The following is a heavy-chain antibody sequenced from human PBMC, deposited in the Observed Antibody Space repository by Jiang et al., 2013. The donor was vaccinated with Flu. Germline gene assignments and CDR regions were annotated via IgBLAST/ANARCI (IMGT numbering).Heavy chain of an antibody. Sequence: GSGLVKPSQTLSLTCTVSGGSISSGGYYWSWIRQHPGKGLEWIGYIYYSGSTYYNPSLKSLVTISVDTSKNQFSLKLSSVTAADAAVYYCARVYYDSSGYLAGNWYFDLWGLAP. J-gene: IGHJ2*01. V-gene: IGHV4-31*01. CDR2: IYYSGST. D-gene: IGHD3-22*01. CDR1: GGSISSGGYY. CDR3: ARVYYDSSGYLAGNWYFDL.